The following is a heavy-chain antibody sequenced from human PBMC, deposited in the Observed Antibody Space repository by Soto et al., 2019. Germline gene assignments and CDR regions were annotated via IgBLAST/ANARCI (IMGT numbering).Heavy chain of an antibody. J-gene: IGHJ3*02. CDR2: INPNSGGT. CDR3: ARVADYDFWSGYYQDAFDI. CDR1: GYTFTGYY. Sequence: ASVKVSCKASGYTFTGYYMHWVRQAPGQGLEWMGWINPNSGGTNYAQRFQGRVTMTRDTSISTAYMELSRLRSDDTAVYYCARVADYDFWSGYYQDAFDIWGQGTMVTVSS. V-gene: IGHV1-2*02. D-gene: IGHD3-3*01.